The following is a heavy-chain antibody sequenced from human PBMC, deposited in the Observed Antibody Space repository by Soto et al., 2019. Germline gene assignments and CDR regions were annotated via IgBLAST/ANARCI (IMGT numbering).Heavy chain of an antibody. D-gene: IGHD4-17*01. V-gene: IGHV3-23*01. Sequence: GGSLRLSCAPSGFTFSTYAMIWVRQAPGKGLEWVSVITGSGGSTYYADSVKGRFTISRDTSKNTLFLQMNSLRAEDTAVYYCAKDRYGDYGGIDYWGQGTMVTVSS. CDR3: AKDRYGDYGGIDY. CDR1: GFTFSTYA. CDR2: ITGSGGST. J-gene: IGHJ4*02.